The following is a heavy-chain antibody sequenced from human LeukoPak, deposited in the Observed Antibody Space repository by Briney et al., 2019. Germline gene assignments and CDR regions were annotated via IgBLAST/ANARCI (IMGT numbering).Heavy chain of an antibody. D-gene: IGHD5-24*01. V-gene: IGHV3-74*01. J-gene: IGHJ4*02. CDR3: RFDGYNLDY. Sequence: GGSLRLSCAASGFTFSSYWMHWVRQAPGEGPVWVSRINSDGSSTSYADSVKGRFTISRDNAKNTLYLQMNSLRAEDTAVYYCRFDGYNLDYWGQGTLVTVSS. CDR1: GFTFSSYW. CDR2: INSDGSST.